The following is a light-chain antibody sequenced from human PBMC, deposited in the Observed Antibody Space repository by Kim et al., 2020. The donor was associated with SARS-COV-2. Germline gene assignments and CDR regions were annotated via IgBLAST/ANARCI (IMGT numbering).Light chain of an antibody. Sequence: EIVLTQSPATLSLSPGERAALSCRASQSVSSSYLAWYQQKPGQAPRLLIYGASSRATGIPDSFSGSGSGTDFTLTITRLEPDDFAVYYCQKYGTSPLTFGGGTKVEI. CDR3: QKYGTSPLT. CDR1: QSVSSSY. CDR2: GAS. V-gene: IGKV3-20*01. J-gene: IGKJ4*01.